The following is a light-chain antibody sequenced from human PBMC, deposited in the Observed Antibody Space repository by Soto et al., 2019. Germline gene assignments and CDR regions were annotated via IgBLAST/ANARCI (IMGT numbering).Light chain of an antibody. J-gene: IGKJ2*01. CDR1: QSISSW. V-gene: IGKV1-5*03. CDR2: QAS. CDR3: QQYNSFPYT. Sequence: DIQMTQSPSTLSASVGDRVTITCRASQSISSWLAWYQQKPGKAPKLLIYQASSLEGGVPSRFSGSGSETEFTLTISSLQPDDFATYYCQQYNSFPYTFGQGTKLEIK.